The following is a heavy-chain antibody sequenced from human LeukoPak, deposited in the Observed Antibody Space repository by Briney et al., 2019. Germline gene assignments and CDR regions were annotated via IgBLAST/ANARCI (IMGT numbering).Heavy chain of an antibody. J-gene: IGHJ4*02. CDR3: AREEYYGSGSDY. Sequence: PGGSLRLSCAASGFTFSSYGMHWVRQAPGKGLEWVAFIRYDGSNKYYADSVKGRFTISRDNSKNTLYLQMNSLRAEDTAVYYCAREEYYGSGSDYWGQGTLVTVSS. D-gene: IGHD3-10*01. CDR1: GFTFSSYG. CDR2: IRYDGSNK. V-gene: IGHV3-30*02.